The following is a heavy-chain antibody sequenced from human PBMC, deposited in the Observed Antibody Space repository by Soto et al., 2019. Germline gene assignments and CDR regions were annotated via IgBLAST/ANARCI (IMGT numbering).Heavy chain of an antibody. CDR3: ARLRTTVTSPFDY. CDR1: GFTFSSYG. Sequence: EVQLVESGGGLVKPGGSLSLSCAASGFTFSSYGMNWVRQAPGTGLEWVSSISSSSSYIYYADSVKGRFTISRDNAKNSLYLQMNSLRAEDTAVYYCARLRTTVTSPFDYWGQGTLVSVSS. J-gene: IGHJ4*02. CDR2: ISSSSSYI. V-gene: IGHV3-21*01. D-gene: IGHD4-17*01.